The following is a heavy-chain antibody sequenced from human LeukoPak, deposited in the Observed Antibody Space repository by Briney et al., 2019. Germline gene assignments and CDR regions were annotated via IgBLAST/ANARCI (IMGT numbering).Heavy chain of an antibody. CDR2: ISESGGGT. V-gene: IGHV3-23*01. D-gene: IGHD5-12*01. J-gene: IGHJ6*02. Sequence: PGGSLRLSYAASGFTFSNHPMSWVRQAPGEGLEWVSAISESGGGTYYADSVKGRFTISRDNSKNTLYLQMNSLRAEDTAVYYCARANTYDSNYYYGMDVWGQGTTVTVSS. CDR3: ARANTYDSNYYYGMDV. CDR1: GFTFSNHP.